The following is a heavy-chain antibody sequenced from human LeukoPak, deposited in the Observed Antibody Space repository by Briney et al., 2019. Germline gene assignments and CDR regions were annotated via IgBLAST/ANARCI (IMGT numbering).Heavy chain of an antibody. V-gene: IGHV4-59*11. CDR2: ISNSGST. J-gene: IGHJ6*03. Sequence: PSETLSLTCTVSGGSISSHYWTWIRQSPVKGLEWIGDISNSGSTSYNPSLKSRVTISIDTSKIQFSLKLSSVTAADTAVYYCARDALVGYFSYYYIDVWGKGTTVTVSS. CDR1: GGSISSHY. CDR3: ARDALVGYFSYYYIDV. D-gene: IGHD2-15*01.